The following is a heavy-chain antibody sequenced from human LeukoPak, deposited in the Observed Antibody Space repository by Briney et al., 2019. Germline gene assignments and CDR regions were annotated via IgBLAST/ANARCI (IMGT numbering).Heavy chain of an antibody. J-gene: IGHJ6*02. CDR3: ARPQDGYSYGYYYGMDV. D-gene: IGHD5-18*01. CDR1: GGTFSSYA. V-gene: IGHV1-69*13. CDR2: IIPIFGTA. Sequence: ASVKVSCKASGGTFSSYAISWVRQAPGQGLGRMGGIIPIFGTANYAQKFQGRVTITADESTSTAYMELSSLRSEDTAVYYCARPQDGYSYGYYYGMDVWGQGTTVTVSS.